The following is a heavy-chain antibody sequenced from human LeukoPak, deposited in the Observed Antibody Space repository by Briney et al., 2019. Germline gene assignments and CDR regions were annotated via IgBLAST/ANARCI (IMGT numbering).Heavy chain of an antibody. CDR3: ARDNPDSSGYYYGAFDI. V-gene: IGHV4-31*03. CDR2: IYYSGST. D-gene: IGHD3-22*01. J-gene: IGHJ3*02. Sequence: PSQTLSLTCTVFGGSISSGGYYWSWIRQHPGKGLEWIGYIYYSGSTYYNPSLKSRVTISVDTSKNQFSLKLSSVTAADTAVYYCARDNPDSSGYYYGAFDIWGQGTMVTVSS. CDR1: GGSISSGGYY.